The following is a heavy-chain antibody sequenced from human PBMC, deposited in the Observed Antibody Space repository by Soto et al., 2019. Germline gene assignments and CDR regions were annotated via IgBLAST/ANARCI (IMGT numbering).Heavy chain of an antibody. Sequence: QVQLVQSGAEAKKPGASVQVSCKASGYTFTTYALHWVRQAPGERPEWMGWINAANGDTKYSEQFQGRVTITRDTSATTGYMELRSLTSEDTAVYYCGRSRVGATGEILYNAMDVWGQGTTVTVSS. V-gene: IGHV1-3*01. CDR2: INAANGDT. D-gene: IGHD1-26*01. CDR3: GRSRVGATGEILYNAMDV. CDR1: GYTFTTYA. J-gene: IGHJ6*02.